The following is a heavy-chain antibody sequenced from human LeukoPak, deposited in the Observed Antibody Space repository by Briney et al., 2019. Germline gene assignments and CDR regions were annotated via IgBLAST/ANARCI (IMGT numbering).Heavy chain of an antibody. CDR3: ATDGVYSGYGNWFDP. V-gene: IGHV1-24*01. Sequence: ASVKVSCKVSGYTLTELSIHWVRQAPGKGLEWMGGFDPEDGETTYAQKFQGRVTMTEDTSTDTAYMELSSLRSEDTAVYYCATDGVYSGYGNWFDPWGQGTLVTVSS. CDR1: GYTLTELS. J-gene: IGHJ5*02. CDR2: FDPEDGET. D-gene: IGHD5-12*01.